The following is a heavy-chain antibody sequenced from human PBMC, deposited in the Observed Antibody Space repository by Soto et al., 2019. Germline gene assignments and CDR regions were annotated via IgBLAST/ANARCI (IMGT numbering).Heavy chain of an antibody. CDR1: GFTFSSYG. CDR2: ISYDGSNK. CDR3: ANWDYYGSFSDY. D-gene: IGHD3-10*01. Sequence: QVQLVESGGGVVQPGRSLRLSCAASGFTFSSYGMHWVRQAPGKGLEWVAVISYDGSNKYYADSVKGRFTISRDNSKNTLYLQMNSLRAEDTAVYYCANWDYYGSFSDYWGQGTLVTVSS. V-gene: IGHV3-30*18. J-gene: IGHJ4*02.